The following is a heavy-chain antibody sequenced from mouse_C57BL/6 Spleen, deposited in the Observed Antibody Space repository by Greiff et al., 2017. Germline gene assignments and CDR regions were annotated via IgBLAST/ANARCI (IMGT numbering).Heavy chain of an antibody. Sequence: QVQLQQSGPELVKPGASVKISCTASGYAFSSSWMNWVKQRPGKGLEWIGRIYPGDGDTNYNGKFKGKATLTADKSSSTAYMQLSSLTSEDSAVYFCAREDYGSHSYWGQGTLVTVSA. CDR1: GYAFSSSW. D-gene: IGHD1-1*01. V-gene: IGHV1-82*01. CDR3: AREDYGSHSY. CDR2: IYPGDGDT. J-gene: IGHJ3*01.